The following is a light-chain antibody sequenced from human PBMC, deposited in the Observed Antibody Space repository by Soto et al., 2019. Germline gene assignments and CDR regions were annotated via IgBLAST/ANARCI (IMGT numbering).Light chain of an antibody. CDR1: SSDVGGYNY. J-gene: IGLJ2*01. CDR3: SSYTISSTLVV. CDR2: DVN. Sequence: QSALTQPASVSGSPGQSITISCTGTSSDVGGYNYVSWYQQQPGKAPKLMIYDVNNRPSGVSNRFSGSKSGNTASLTISGLQAEDEADYYCSSYTISSTLVVFGGGTKLTVL. V-gene: IGLV2-14*01.